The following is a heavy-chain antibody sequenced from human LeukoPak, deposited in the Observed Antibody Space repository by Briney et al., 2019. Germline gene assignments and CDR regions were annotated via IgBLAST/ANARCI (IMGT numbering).Heavy chain of an antibody. CDR2: INHSGST. D-gene: IGHD2-2*01. J-gene: IGHJ5*02. CDR3: VVVPAAMNWFDP. V-gene: IGHV4-39*07. CDR1: GGSISSSSYY. Sequence: SETLSLTCTVSGGSISSSSYYWGWIRQPPGKGLEWIGEINHSGSTNYNPSLKSRVTISVDTSKNQFSLKLSSVTAADTAVYYCVVVPAAMNWFDPWGQGTLVTVSS.